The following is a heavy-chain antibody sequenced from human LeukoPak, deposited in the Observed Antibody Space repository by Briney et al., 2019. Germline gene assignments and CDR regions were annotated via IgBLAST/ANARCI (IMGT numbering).Heavy chain of an antibody. CDR2: IYYSGST. CDR3: ARARSIAVAGPYFDY. J-gene: IGHJ4*02. V-gene: IGHV4-61*01. Sequence: PSETLSLTCTVSVGSVSSGSYYWIWIRQPPGKGLECIGYIYYSGSTNYNPSLKSRVTISVDTSKNQFSLKLSSVTAADTAVYYCARARSIAVAGPYFDYWGQGTLVTVSS. D-gene: IGHD6-19*01. CDR1: VGSVSSGSYY.